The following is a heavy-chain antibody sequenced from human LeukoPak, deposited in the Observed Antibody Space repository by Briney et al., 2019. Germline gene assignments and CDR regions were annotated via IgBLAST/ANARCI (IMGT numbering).Heavy chain of an antibody. V-gene: IGHV3-7*01. CDR1: GGSFSGYY. CDR2: IKKDGSEK. D-gene: IGHD5-18*01. J-gene: IGHJ4*02. CDR3: ARDLSGIAGYTYGRGIDY. Sequence: ETLSLTCAVYGGSFSGYYWSWVRQAPGKGLEWVANIKKDGSEKYYVDAVKGRFTISRDNAKTSLYLQMNSLRAEDTAVYYCARDLSGIAGYTYGRGIDYWGQGTLVTVSS.